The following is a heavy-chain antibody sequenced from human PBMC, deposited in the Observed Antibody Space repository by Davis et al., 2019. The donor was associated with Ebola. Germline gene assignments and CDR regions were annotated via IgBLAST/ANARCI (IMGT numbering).Heavy chain of an antibody. V-gene: IGHV5-51*01. CDR3: ARRRGASGYCISTSCYDAFDI. J-gene: IGHJ3*02. CDR2: IYPGDSDT. D-gene: IGHD2-2*03. Sequence: GESLKISCKGSGYSFTSYWIGWVRQMPGKGLEWMGIIYPGDSDTRYSPSLQGQVTISADKSISTAYLQWSSLKASDTAMYYCARRRGASGYCISTSCYDAFDIWGQGTMVTVSS. CDR1: GYSFTSYW.